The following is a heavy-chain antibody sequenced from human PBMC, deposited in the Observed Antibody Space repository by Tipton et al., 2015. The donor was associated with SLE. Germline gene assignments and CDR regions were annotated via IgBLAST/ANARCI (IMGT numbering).Heavy chain of an antibody. CDR2: IYSTWST. CDR1: GGSISSSSYY. D-gene: IGHD1-26*01. Sequence: TLSLTCTVSGGSISSSSYYWSWIRQPAGKRLEWIGRIYSTWSTNYTPSLKSRVTMSVDTSKNHFSLKLSSVTAADTAVYYCAREGLLEAIDIWGQGTMVTVSS. CDR3: AREGLLEAIDI. V-gene: IGHV4-61*02. J-gene: IGHJ3*02.